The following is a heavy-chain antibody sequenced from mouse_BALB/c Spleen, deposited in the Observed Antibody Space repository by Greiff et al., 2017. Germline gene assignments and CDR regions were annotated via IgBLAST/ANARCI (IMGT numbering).Heavy chain of an antibody. Sequence: EVKVVDSGGGLVQPGGSRKLSCAASGFTFSSFGMHWVRQAPEKGLEWVAYISSGSSTIYYADTVKGRFTISRDNPKNTLFLQMTSLRSEDTAMYYCARKRYDGDYYAMDYWGQGTSVTVSS. CDR3: ARKRYDGDYYAMDY. CDR2: ISSGSSTI. CDR1: GFTFSSFG. D-gene: IGHD2-14*01. V-gene: IGHV5-17*02. J-gene: IGHJ4*01.